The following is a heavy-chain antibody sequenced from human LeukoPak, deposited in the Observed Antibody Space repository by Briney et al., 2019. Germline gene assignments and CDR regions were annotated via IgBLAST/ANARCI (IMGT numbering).Heavy chain of an antibody. Sequence: GRSLRLSCAASGFTFSSYGMHWVRQAPGKGLEWVAVISYDGSNKYYADSVKGRFTISRDNSKNTLYLQMNSLRAEDTAVYYCAKDRKQLNPTSDLYYFDYWGQGTLVTVSS. V-gene: IGHV3-30*18. CDR2: ISYDGSNK. CDR1: GFTFSSYG. CDR3: AKDRKQLNPTSDLYYFDY. J-gene: IGHJ4*02. D-gene: IGHD6-13*01.